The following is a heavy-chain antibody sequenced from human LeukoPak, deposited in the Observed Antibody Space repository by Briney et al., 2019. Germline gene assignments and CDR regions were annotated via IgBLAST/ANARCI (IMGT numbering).Heavy chain of an antibody. CDR3: ARGRGYSYGYLAI. D-gene: IGHD5-18*01. J-gene: IGHJ3*02. Sequence: PSETLSLTCTVSGGSISSSNYYWGWIRQPPGEGLEWIGSMYYSGSTYYNPTLKSRVTISVDTSQNQFSLKLSSVTAADTAVYYCARGRGYSYGYLAIWGQGTMVTVSS. CDR1: GGSISSSNYY. CDR2: MYYSGST. V-gene: IGHV4-39*01.